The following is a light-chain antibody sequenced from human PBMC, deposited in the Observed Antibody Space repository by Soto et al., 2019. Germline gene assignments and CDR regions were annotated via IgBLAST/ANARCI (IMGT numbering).Light chain of an antibody. CDR1: SSDVGGYNY. Sequence: QSVLTQSASVSGSPGHSITISCTGTSSDVGGYNYVSWYQHHPGKAPKLMIYDVSNRPSGVSNRFSGSKSGNTASLTISGLQPEDEADYYCCSYTTSNTRQIVFGTGTQLTVL. CDR3: CSYTTSNTRQIV. CDR2: DVS. J-gene: IGLJ1*01. V-gene: IGLV2-14*03.